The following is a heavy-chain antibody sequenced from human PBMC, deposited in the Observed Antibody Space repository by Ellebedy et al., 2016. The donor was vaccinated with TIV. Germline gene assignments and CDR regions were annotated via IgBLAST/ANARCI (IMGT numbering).Heavy chain of an antibody. CDR3: ARKVPAPTTVPPNWYFDL. V-gene: IGHV3-74*01. D-gene: IGHD4-17*01. Sequence: PGGSLRLSCAASGFTFSNYWIHWVRQAPGKGLVWLSRINRDGSSANYADSVKGRFTISRDNAKNSLYLQMNSLRAEDTAVYYCARKVPAPTTVPPNWYFDLWGRGTLVTVSS. CDR2: INRDGSSA. J-gene: IGHJ2*01. CDR1: GFTFSNYW.